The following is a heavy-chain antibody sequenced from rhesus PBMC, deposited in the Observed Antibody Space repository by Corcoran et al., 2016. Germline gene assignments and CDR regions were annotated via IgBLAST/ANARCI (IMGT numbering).Heavy chain of an antibody. CDR2: IYGCGGST. J-gene: IGHJ4*01. CDR1: GGSISSSNW. Sequence: QVQLQESGPAVVKPSETLSLTCAVSGGSISSSNWWSWIRTSPGKGLEWIWGIYGCGGSTEYNHSRKSRVTISIDTSKNQFSMKLSSVTAADTAVYYCATRRSGTPFDYWGQGVLVTVSS. CDR3: ATRRSGTPFDY. V-gene: IGHV4-93*02. D-gene: IGHD2-27*01.